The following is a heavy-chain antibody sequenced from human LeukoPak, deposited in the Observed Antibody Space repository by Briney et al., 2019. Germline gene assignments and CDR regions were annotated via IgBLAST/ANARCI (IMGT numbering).Heavy chain of an antibody. CDR1: GFTFSSYS. D-gene: IGHD3-10*01. V-gene: IGHV3-21*01. CDR2: ISSSSSYI. CDR3: ARVGYYGSGSYGRYFDY. Sequence: GGSLRLSCAASGFTFSSYSMNWVRQAPGKGLEWVSSISSSSSYIYYADSVKGRFTISRDNAKNSLYLQMNSLRAEDTAVYYCARVGYYGSGSYGRYFDYWGQGTLVTVSS. J-gene: IGHJ4*02.